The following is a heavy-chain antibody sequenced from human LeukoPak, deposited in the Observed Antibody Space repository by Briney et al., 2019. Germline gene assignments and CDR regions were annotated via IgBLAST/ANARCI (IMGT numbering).Heavy chain of an antibody. CDR2: IKSKTDGGTT. Sequence: GGSLRLSCAASGLTFSNAWMSWVRQAPGKGLEWVGRIKSKTDGGTTDYAAPVKGRFTISRDDSKNTLYLQMNSLKTEDTAVYYCTTGGYCSGGSCYPTAYYYGMDVWGQGTTVTVSS. CDR1: GLTFSNAW. D-gene: IGHD2-15*01. V-gene: IGHV3-15*01. J-gene: IGHJ6*02. CDR3: TTGGYCSGGSCYPTAYYYGMDV.